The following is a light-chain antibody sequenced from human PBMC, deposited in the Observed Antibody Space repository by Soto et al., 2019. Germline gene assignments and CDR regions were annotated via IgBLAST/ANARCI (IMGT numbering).Light chain of an antibody. CDR1: QTITRW. V-gene: IGKV1-5*01. Sequence: DIQMTQSPSTLSASVGDRVTIACRANQTITRWLAWYQQKPGKAPKLLIFDASTLESGVPSRFSGSGYGTEFTLTISSLQPEDFAIYYCQQYHTFWTFGQGTTVEVK. CDR3: QQYHTFWT. CDR2: DAS. J-gene: IGKJ1*01.